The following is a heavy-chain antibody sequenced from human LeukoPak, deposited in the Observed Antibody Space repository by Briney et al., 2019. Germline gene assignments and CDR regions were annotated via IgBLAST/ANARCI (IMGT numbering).Heavy chain of an antibody. Sequence: GASVKVSCKVSGYTLIELSMHWVRQAPGQGLEWMGWINPNSGDTNYAQRFQGRVTMTRDTSISTAYMELSRLRSDDTAVYYCARVLGAVAEPFDYWGQGTLVTVSS. V-gene: IGHV1-2*02. CDR1: GYTLIELS. D-gene: IGHD6-19*01. J-gene: IGHJ4*02. CDR3: ARVLGAVAEPFDY. CDR2: INPNSGDT.